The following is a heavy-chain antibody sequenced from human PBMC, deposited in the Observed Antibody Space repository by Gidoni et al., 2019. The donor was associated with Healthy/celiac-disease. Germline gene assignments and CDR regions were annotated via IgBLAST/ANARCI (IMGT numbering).Heavy chain of an antibody. Sequence: EVKKPGSSAKVSCKAFGGTFSSDAISWVRQAPGQGLEWMGGIMPIFGTANSGQKFQGRVTFTADESTSTGYKELSSLCSEDTAVNYGARVFMVREPLSLGHALDIWGQGTMVTVSS. J-gene: IGHJ3*02. CDR1: GGTFSSDA. CDR3: ARVFMVREPLSLGHALDI. V-gene: IGHV1-69*01. D-gene: IGHD3-10*01. CDR2: IMPIFGTA.